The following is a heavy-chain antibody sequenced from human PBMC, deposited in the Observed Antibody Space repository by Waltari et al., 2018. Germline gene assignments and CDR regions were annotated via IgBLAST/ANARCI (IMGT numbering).Heavy chain of an antibody. CDR2: ISPIFGTA. V-gene: IGHV1-69*08. J-gene: IGHJ4*02. D-gene: IGHD3-22*01. Sequence: QVQLVQSGAEVKKPGSSVKDSCKASGGTFSSYAISWVRQAPGQGLEWMGRISPIFGTANYAQKFQGRVTITADKSTSTAYMELSSLRSEDTAVYYCAREILHSSGYLFDYWGQGTLVTVSS. CDR1: GGTFSSYA. CDR3: AREILHSSGYLFDY.